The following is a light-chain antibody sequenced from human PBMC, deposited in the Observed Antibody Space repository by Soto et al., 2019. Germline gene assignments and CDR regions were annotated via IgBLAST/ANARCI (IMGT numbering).Light chain of an antibody. V-gene: IGLV2-14*01. CDR1: SSDVGDYDY. Sequence: QSALTQPASVSGSPGQSITISCTGTSSDVGDYDYDSWYQQHPGKAPKLMIYEVRNRPSGVSNRFSGSKSGNTASLAISGLQAEDEANYYCSSYTNSNTWVFGGGTKVTVL. CDR2: EVR. J-gene: IGLJ3*02. CDR3: SSYTNSNTWV.